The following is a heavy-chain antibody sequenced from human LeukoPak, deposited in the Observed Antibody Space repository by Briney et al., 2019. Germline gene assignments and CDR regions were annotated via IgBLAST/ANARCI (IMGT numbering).Heavy chain of an antibody. Sequence: QPGGSLRLSCAASGFTFSSYAMHWVRQAPGKGLEWVAVISYDGSNKYYADSVKGRFTISRDNSKNTLYLQMNSLRAEDTAVYYCARDRCSSTSCLYYMDVWGKGTTVTVSS. CDR3: ARDRCSSTSCLYYMDV. CDR2: ISYDGSNK. D-gene: IGHD2-2*01. V-gene: IGHV3-30-3*01. J-gene: IGHJ6*03. CDR1: GFTFSSYA.